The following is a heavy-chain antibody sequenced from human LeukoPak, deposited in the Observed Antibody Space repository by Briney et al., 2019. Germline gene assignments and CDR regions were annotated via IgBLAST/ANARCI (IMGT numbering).Heavy chain of an antibody. Sequence: ASVKVSCKASGGTFSSYAISWVRQAPGQGLEWMGGIIPIFGTANYAQKFQGRVTITTDESTSTAYMELSSLRAEDTAVYYCARDRLTGTTWYSRWFDPWGQGTLVTVSS. CDR2: IIPIFGTA. V-gene: IGHV1-69*05. J-gene: IGHJ5*02. D-gene: IGHD1-7*01. CDR3: ARDRLTGTTWYSRWFDP. CDR1: GGTFSSYA.